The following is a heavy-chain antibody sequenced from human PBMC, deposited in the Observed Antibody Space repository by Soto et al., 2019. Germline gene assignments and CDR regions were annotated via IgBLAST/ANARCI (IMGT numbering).Heavy chain of an antibody. Sequence: SETLSLTCTVSGGSISSGGYYWSWIRQHPGKGLEWIGNIYYSGSTYYNPSLKSRVTISVDTSKNQFSLKLSSVTAADTAVYYCARDPRLSTMNQNDAFDIWGQGTMVTVSS. J-gene: IGHJ3*02. CDR3: ARDPRLSTMNQNDAFDI. D-gene: IGHD3-22*01. CDR2: IYYSGST. V-gene: IGHV4-31*03. CDR1: GGSISSGGYY.